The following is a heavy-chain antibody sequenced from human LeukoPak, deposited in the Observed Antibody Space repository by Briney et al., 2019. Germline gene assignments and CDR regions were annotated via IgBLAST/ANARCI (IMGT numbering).Heavy chain of an antibody. D-gene: IGHD6-19*01. CDR2: ISSSSSYI. CDR1: GFTFSGYS. Sequence: GGSLRLSCAASGFTFSGYSMNWVRQAPGKGLEWVSSISSSSSYIYYADSVKGRFTISRDNAKNSLYLQMNSLRAEDTAVYYCARARPRGWYFDYWGQGTLVTVSS. CDR3: ARARPRGWYFDY. J-gene: IGHJ4*02. V-gene: IGHV3-21*01.